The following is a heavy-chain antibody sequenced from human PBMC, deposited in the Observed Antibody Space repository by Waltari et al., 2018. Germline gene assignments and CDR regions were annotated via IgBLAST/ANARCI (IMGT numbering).Heavy chain of an antibody. J-gene: IGHJ4*02. CDR3: GRLEGQLVEY. D-gene: IGHD6-6*01. V-gene: IGHV4-38-2*01. CDR2: IHHSGIT. Sequence: QVQLQESGPGLVKPQETLSLTCVVSGYSISSGFYWAWIRQPPGKGLEWIASIHHSGITHYNPSLQSRVIISVDTSKNQFALKLNSVTATDTAVYYCGRLEGQLVEYWGQGTLVTVSS. CDR1: GYSISSGFY.